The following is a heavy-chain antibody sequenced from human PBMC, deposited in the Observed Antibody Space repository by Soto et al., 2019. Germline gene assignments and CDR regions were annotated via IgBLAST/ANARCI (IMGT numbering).Heavy chain of an antibody. D-gene: IGHD1-7*01. Sequence: QVQLQESGPGLVKPSETLSLTCTVSGGSISSYYWSWIRQPPGKGLEWIGYIYYSGSTNYNPSLTGRVTISVDTSKNQFSLKLSSVTAADTAVYYCAREGLTGTIGLYYYYGMDVWGQGTTVTVSS. V-gene: IGHV4-59*01. CDR3: AREGLTGTIGLYYYYGMDV. CDR1: GGSISSYY. CDR2: IYYSGST. J-gene: IGHJ6*02.